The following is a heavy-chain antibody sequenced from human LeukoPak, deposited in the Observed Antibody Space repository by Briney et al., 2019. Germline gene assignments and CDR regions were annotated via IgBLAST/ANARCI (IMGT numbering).Heavy chain of an antibody. CDR3: ARDIIAAAGTGVDY. Sequence: ASAKVSCKASGYTFTSYGISWVRQAPGQGLEWMGWISAYNGNTNYAQKLQGRVTMTTDTSTSTAYMELRSLRSDDTAVYYCARDIIAAAGTGVDYWGQGTLVTVSS. CDR1: GYTFTSYG. J-gene: IGHJ4*02. V-gene: IGHV1-18*01. CDR2: ISAYNGNT. D-gene: IGHD6-13*01.